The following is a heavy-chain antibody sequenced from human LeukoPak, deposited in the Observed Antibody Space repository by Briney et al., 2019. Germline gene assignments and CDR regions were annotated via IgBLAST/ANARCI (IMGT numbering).Heavy chain of an antibody. CDR3: ARVRYYYDSSGYVFDY. CDR2: IYNSGST. CDR1: GGSISSYY. V-gene: IGHV4-59*01. Sequence: SETLSLTCTVSGGSISSYYWSWIRQPPGKGLEWIGNIYNSGSTNYNPSLKSRVTISVDTSKNQFSLKLSSVTAADTAVYYCARVRYYYDSSGYVFDYWGQGTLVTVSS. D-gene: IGHD3-22*01. J-gene: IGHJ4*02.